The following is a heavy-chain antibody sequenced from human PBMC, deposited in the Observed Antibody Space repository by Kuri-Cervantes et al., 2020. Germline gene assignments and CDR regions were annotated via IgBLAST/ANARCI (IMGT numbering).Heavy chain of an antibody. CDR1: GFTFDDYA. CDR3: ARDSSGSLDY. CDR2: ISYDGSNK. V-gene: IGHV3-30*14. J-gene: IGHJ4*02. D-gene: IGHD3-22*01. Sequence: GGSLRLSCAASGFTFDDYAMHWVGQAPGKGLEWVSVISYDGSNKYYADTVKGRFTISRDNSKNTLYLQMNSLRAEDTAVYYCARDSSGSLDYWGQGTLVTVSS.